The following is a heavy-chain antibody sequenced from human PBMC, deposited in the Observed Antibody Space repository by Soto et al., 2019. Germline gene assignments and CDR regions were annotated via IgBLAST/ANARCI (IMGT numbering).Heavy chain of an antibody. CDR3: AGSQALGYCSSTSCYSTYYYYGMDV. Sequence: QVQLVQSGAEVKKPGSSVKVSCKASGGTFSSYAISWVRQAPGQGLEWMGGIIPIFGTANYAQKFQGRVTITADESTSTAYMELSSLRSEDTAVYYCAGSQALGYCSSTSCYSTYYYYGMDVWGQGTTVTVSS. D-gene: IGHD2-2*01. V-gene: IGHV1-69*01. CDR2: IIPIFGTA. J-gene: IGHJ6*02. CDR1: GGTFSSYA.